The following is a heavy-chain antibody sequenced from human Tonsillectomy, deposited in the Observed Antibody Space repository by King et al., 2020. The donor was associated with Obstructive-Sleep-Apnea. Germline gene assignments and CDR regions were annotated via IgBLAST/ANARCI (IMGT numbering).Heavy chain of an antibody. D-gene: IGHD3-22*01. CDR1: RYSISSGYF. V-gene: IGHV4-38-2*02. Sequence: VQLQESGPGLVKPSETLSLTCTVSRYSISSGYFWGWIRQPPGKGLEWIGSIYHSGSTYYNTSLKSRVTISLDTSKNQFSLRLSSVTAADTAVYYCARDPLYDSSGPDFDYWGQGTLVTVSS. CDR2: IYHSGST. J-gene: IGHJ4*02. CDR3: ARDPLYDSSGPDFDY.